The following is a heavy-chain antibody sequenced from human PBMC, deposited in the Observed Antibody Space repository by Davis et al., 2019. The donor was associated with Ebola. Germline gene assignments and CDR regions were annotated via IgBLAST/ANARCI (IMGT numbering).Heavy chain of an antibody. V-gene: IGHV5-51*01. D-gene: IGHD2-8*01. CDR2: IYPGDSDT. CDR3: ARQPYSWEPSGGFDY. J-gene: IGHJ4*02. CDR1: GYSFTSYW. Sequence: PGGSLRLSCKGSGYSFTSYWIGWVRQMPGKGLEWMGIIYPGDSDTRYSPSFQGQVTISADKSISTAYLQWSSLKASDTAMYYCARQPYSWEPSGGFDYWGQGTLVTVSS.